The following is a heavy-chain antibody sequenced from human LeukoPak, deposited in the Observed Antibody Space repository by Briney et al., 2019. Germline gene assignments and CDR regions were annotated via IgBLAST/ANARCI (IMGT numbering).Heavy chain of an antibody. Sequence: GGSLRLSCAASGFTVSSNYMSWVRQAPGEGLEWVSLIYSGGSTYYADSVKGRFTISRDNSKNTLYLQMNSLRAEDTAVYYCAREGVRVYDSSGYPSDYWGQGTLVTVSS. CDR3: AREGVRVYDSSGYPSDY. J-gene: IGHJ4*02. D-gene: IGHD3-22*01. V-gene: IGHV3-53*01. CDR2: IYSGGST. CDR1: GFTVSSNY.